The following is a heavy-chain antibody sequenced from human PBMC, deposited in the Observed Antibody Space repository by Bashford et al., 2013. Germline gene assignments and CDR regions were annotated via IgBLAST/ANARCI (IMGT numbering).Heavy chain of an antibody. CDR1: GDTFNNYV. D-gene: IGHD2-8*01. J-gene: IGHJ4*02. CDR2: IVPLIPVS. Sequence: VASVKVSCKASGDTFNNYVITWVRQAPGQGLEWMGKIVPLIPVSNYAQKFQGRVTFTADKSTNTAYMELSSLRSEDTAMYYCARDLYCVNSVCAIPLLNWGQGNPGHRLL. CDR3: ARDLYCVNSVCAIPLLN. V-gene: IGHV1-69*04.